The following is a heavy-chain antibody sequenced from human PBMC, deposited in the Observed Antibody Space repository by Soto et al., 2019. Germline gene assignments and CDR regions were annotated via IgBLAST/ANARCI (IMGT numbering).Heavy chain of an antibody. CDR1: GFTFGRYW. D-gene: IGHD3-10*01. J-gene: IGHJ4*01. Sequence: GGSLRLSCAASGFTFGRYWMSWVRQAPGKGLEWLATIKMDASEKKYVDSVKGRFTMSRDNAKNSLYLQMDSLRAEDTAVYYCSRDSVYGSGASVTHDLDYWGHGTLVTFS. V-gene: IGHV3-7*01. CDR2: IKMDASEK. CDR3: SRDSVYGSGASVTHDLDY.